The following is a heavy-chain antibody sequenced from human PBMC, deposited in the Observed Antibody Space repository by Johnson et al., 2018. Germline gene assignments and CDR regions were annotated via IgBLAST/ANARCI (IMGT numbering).Heavy chain of an antibody. CDR1: GDSISSYY. D-gene: IGHD2-15*01. J-gene: IGHJ3*02. CDR3: AGEWCAFDI. V-gene: IGHV4-59*01. CDR2: IYYNGDP. Sequence: QVQLQESGPGLVKPSETLSLTCTVSGDSISSYYWSWIRQPTGKGLEWIAFIYYNGDPSYNPSLKIRVTISVETSKNHFSLELSSVTAADTAVYYRAGEWCAFDIWGQGTMVTVSS.